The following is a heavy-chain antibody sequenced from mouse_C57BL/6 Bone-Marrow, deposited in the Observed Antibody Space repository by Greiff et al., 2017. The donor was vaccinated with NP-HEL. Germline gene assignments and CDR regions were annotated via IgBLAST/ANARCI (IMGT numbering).Heavy chain of an antibody. CDR3: ARKPLLYYFDY. CDR1: GYTFTDYY. J-gene: IGHJ2*01. Sequence: VQLQQSGPELVKPGASVKISCKASGYTFTDYYMNWVKQSHGKSLEWIGDINPNNGGTSYNQKFKGKATLTVDKSSSTAYMELRSLTSEDSAVYYCARKPLLYYFDYWGQGTTLTVSS. D-gene: IGHD2-10*01. V-gene: IGHV1-26*01. CDR2: INPNNGGT.